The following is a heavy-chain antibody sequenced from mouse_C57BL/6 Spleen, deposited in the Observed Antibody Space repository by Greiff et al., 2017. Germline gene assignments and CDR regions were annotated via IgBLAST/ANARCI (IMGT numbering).Heavy chain of an antibody. Sequence: QVQLQQPGAELVMPGASVKLSCKASGYTFTSYWMHWVKQRPGQGLEWIGEIDPSDSYTNYNQKFKGKSTLTVDKSSSTAYMQLSSLTSEDSAVYYCAMGTGFDYWGQGTTRTGSS. J-gene: IGHJ2*01. V-gene: IGHV1-69*01. D-gene: IGHD3-3*01. CDR1: GYTFTSYW. CDR3: AMGTGFDY. CDR2: IDPSDSYT.